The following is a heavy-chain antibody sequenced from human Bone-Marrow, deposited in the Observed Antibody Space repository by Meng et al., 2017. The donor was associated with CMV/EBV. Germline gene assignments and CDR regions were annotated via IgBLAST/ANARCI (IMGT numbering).Heavy chain of an antibody. V-gene: IGHV1-2*02. J-gene: IGHJ6*02. D-gene: IGHD1-14*01. CDR1: GYPFTGYY. CDR3: ARGRTLPVMDV. CDR2: INPSSGVT. Sequence: ASVKLSCKASGYPFTGYYMHWVRQAPGQGLEWMGWINPSSGVTNYAQKFQGRVTMIRDTSISTAYMELSRLRSDDTVVYYCARGRTLPVMDVWVQGTTVTVSS.